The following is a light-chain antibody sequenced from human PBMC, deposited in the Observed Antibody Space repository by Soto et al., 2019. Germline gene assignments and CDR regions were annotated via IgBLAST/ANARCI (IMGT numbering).Light chain of an antibody. CDR1: QSISSY. V-gene: IGKV1-39*01. J-gene: IGKJ2*01. CDR3: QQSYSTPMYT. CDR2: ASS. Sequence: DIQMTQSPSSLSAYVGDRVTITCRASQSISSYLNWYQQKPGKAPQLLIYASSNLQSGVPSRFSGSGSGTDFTLTISSLQPEDFATYYCQQSYSTPMYTFGQGTKLEIK.